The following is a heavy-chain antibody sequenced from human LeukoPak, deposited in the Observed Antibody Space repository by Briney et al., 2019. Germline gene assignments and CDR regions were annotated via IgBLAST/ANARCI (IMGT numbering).Heavy chain of an antibody. V-gene: IGHV1-46*01. CDR3: ARDRAAGSLYYYMDV. J-gene: IGHJ6*03. Sequence: ASVKVSCKASGYTFTSYYMHWVRQAPGPGLEWMGIINPSGGSTSYAQKFQGRVTMTRDMSTSTVYMELSSLGSEDTAVYYCARDRAAGSLYYYMDVWGKGTTVTVSS. D-gene: IGHD6-13*01. CDR1: GYTFTSYY. CDR2: INPSGGST.